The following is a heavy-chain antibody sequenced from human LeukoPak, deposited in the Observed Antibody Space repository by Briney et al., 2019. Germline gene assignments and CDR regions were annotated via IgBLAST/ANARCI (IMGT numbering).Heavy chain of an antibody. CDR3: ARTYYYDSSGPILDY. D-gene: IGHD3-22*01. CDR2: IYYSGTT. V-gene: IGHV4-59*08. Sequence: SETLSLTCTVSGGSISSYYWSWIRQPPGKGLEWIGYIYYSGTTNYNPSLKSRVTISVDTSKNQFSLKLSSVTAADTAVYYCARTYYYDSSGPILDYWGQGTLVTVSS. J-gene: IGHJ4*02. CDR1: GGSISSYY.